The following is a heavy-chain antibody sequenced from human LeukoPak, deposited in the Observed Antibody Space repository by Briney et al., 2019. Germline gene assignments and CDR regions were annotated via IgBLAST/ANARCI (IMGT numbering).Heavy chain of an antibody. J-gene: IGHJ4*02. CDR3: ARDNPRTTGYSSGSTFDF. CDR2: VYHSGGGNK. D-gene: IGHD6-19*01. V-gene: IGHV4-4*02. CDR1: GGSLSTTSW. Sequence: SGTLSLTCAVSGGSLSTTSWWVWLRQPPGKGLEWIREVYHSGGGNKNYNPSLKSRATISIDTSRNQFSLNLRSVTAADTAVYFCARDNPRTTGYSSGSTFDFWGQGILVTVSS.